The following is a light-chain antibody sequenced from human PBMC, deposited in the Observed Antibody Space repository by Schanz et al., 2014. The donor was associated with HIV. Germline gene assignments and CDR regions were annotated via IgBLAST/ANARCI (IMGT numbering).Light chain of an antibody. CDR1: SSNVGRYT. Sequence: QSVLTQPPSASGTPGQRVTISCSGGSSNVGRYTVAWYQQVPGTAPKLLISNSHQRPSGVTGRFSGSKSGTSASLDISDLQPDDEADYYCATWDISLNGPVFGGGTKLTVL. V-gene: IGLV1-44*01. CDR3: ATWDISLNGPV. CDR2: NSH. J-gene: IGLJ2*01.